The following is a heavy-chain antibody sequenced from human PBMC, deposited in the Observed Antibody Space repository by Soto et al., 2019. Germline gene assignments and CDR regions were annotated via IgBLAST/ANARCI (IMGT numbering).Heavy chain of an antibody. CDR2: INAGSGNT. V-gene: IGHV1-3*01. Sequence: ASVKVSCKATGYTFSAYTMNWVRQAPGQSLEWMGWINAGSGNTKYSQNFQGRVSITRDTSASTVYMELTGLTSEDTAVYYCARDTETLGPRANDAFDIWG. CDR3: ARDTETLGPRANDAFDI. J-gene: IGHJ3*02. D-gene: IGHD3-3*02. CDR1: GYTFSAYT.